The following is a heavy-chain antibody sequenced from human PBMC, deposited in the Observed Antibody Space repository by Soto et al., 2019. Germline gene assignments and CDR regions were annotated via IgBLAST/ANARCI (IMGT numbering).Heavy chain of an antibody. J-gene: IGHJ5*02. Sequence: GGSLRLPCAASGFTFRSFTMNWVRQAPGKGLEGVSTVSSNSAYIYYTDALRGRFTISRANAKNSLHLQMNSLRAEDTAAYSCTRDASRDSSARGWFDPWGPGTLVTVSS. CDR3: TRDASRDSSARGWFDP. V-gene: IGHV3-21*01. CDR2: VSSNSAYI. CDR1: GFTFRSFT. D-gene: IGHD6-13*01.